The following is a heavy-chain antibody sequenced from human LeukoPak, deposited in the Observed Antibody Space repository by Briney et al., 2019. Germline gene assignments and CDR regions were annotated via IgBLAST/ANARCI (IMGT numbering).Heavy chain of an antibody. D-gene: IGHD4-23*01. J-gene: IGHJ2*01. CDR3: ARWVVTLYCYFDR. CDR1: GGSISTSSYH. CDR2: IYYSGST. Sequence: SETLSLTCTVSGGSISTSSYHWGCLRQPPGRGLEWIGSIYYSGSTYYNPSLKSRVTISVDTSKNQFSLMLSSVTAADTAVYYCARWVVTLYCYFDRWGRGALVTVS. V-gene: IGHV4-39*01.